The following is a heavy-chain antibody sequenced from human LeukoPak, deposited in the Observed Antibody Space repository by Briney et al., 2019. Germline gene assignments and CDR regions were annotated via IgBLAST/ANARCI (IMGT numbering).Heavy chain of an antibody. V-gene: IGHV3-7*03. CDR1: GFTFSTYW. CDR2: IKHDGSEK. CDR3: AKGATMYYYYYMDV. J-gene: IGHJ6*03. D-gene: IGHD1-26*01. Sequence: PGGSLRLSCAVSGFTFSTYWMSWVRQAPGKGLEWVANIKHDGSEKYSVDSAKGRFTISRDNAKNSLYLQMNSLRAEDTAAYYCAKGATMYYYYYMDVWGKGTTVTVSS.